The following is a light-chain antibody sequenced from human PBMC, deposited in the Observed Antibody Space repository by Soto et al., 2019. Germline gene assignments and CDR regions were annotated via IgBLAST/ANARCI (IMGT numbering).Light chain of an antibody. CDR2: EVG. CDR1: SSDVGSYNR. Sequence: VLTQPPSVSGSPGQSVSISCTGTSSDVGSYNRVSWYQQPPGTAPKLMIYEVGNRPSGVPDRFSGSKSGNTASLTISGLQAEDEADYYCSLFTDSSTYVFGTGTKVTV. V-gene: IGLV2-18*01. CDR3: SLFTDSSTYV. J-gene: IGLJ1*01.